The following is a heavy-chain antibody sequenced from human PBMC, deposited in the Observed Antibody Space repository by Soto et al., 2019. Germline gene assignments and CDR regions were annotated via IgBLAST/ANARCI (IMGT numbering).Heavy chain of an antibody. D-gene: IGHD3-10*01. V-gene: IGHV4-30-4*01. CDR1: GGSISSGDYY. CDR2: IYYSGSA. CDR3: ARDRGELFISFDY. J-gene: IGHJ4*02. Sequence: QVQLQESGPGLVKPSQTLSLTCTVSGGSISSGDYYWSWIRQPPGKGLEWIGYIYYSGSAYYDPSLKSRVTISVDTSKNQFSLKLSSVTAADTAVYYCARDRGELFISFDYWGQGTLVTVSS.